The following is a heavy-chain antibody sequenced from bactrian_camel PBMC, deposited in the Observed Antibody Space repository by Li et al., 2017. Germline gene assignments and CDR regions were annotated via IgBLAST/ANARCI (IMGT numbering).Heavy chain of an antibody. CDR2: IDSHGGT. Sequence: VQLVESGGGSVQAGGSLKLSCAASGDIESSNCWGWFRQAPGKEREGVAAIDSHGGTAYADSAPGRLTISRDNAKKAVYLGMNSLKPEDTGVYCCAAGRGSGLDCDDASGHWGQGTQVTVS. D-gene: IGHD5*01. V-gene: IGHV3S53*01. CDR3: AAGRGSGLDCDDASGH. CDR1: GDIESSNC. J-gene: IGHJ4*01.